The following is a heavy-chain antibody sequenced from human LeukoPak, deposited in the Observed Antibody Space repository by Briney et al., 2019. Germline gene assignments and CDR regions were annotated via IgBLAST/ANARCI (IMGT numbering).Heavy chain of an antibody. V-gene: IGHV4-59*08. CDR2: VSYRGST. J-gene: IGHJ3*02. CDR3: ATNAGPAAHDAIDN. D-gene: IGHD2-2*01. CDR1: GDPINRHY. Sequence: SETLSLTCTVSGDPINRHYWSWIRQTPGKGLEWIGYVSYRGSTNYNPSLQSRVTMSIDTSNNQFSLSLSSVTAADTAVYYCATNAGPAAHDAIDNWGQGTLVTVSS.